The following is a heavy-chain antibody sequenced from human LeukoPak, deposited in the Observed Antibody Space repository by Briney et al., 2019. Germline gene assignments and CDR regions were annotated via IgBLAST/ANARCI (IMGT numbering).Heavy chain of an antibody. Sequence: SQTLSLTCAISGDSVSSNSAAWNWIRQSPSRGLEWLGRTYYRSKWYNDYAVSVKSRITINPDTSKNQFSLQLNSVTPEDTAVYYCARDAVTYYYDSSGYWPLYYFDYWGQGTLVTVSS. J-gene: IGHJ4*02. D-gene: IGHD3-22*01. CDR2: TYYRSKWYN. CDR3: ARDAVTYYYDSSGYWPLYYFDY. CDR1: GDSVSSNSAA. V-gene: IGHV6-1*01.